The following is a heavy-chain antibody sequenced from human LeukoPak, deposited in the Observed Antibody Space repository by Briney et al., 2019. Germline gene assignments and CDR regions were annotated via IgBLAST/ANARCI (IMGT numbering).Heavy chain of an antibody. J-gene: IGHJ6*04. CDR2: INHSGST. CDR3: ARGKRWDSSSRTSYYYDMDV. CDR1: GGSFSGYY. D-gene: IGHD6-13*01. V-gene: IGHV4-34*01. Sequence: SETLSLTCAVYGGSFSGYYWSWIRQPPGKGLEWIGEINHSGSTNYNPSLKRRVTISVDTSKKQFSLKVSSVTAADTAVYSCARGKRWDSSSRTSYYYDMDVWGKGTTVTVSS.